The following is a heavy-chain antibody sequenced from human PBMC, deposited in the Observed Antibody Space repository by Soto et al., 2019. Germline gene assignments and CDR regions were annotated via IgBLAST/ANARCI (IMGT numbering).Heavy chain of an antibody. CDR3: AGYCSSSICDEDHYYALEV. J-gene: IGHJ6*02. CDR2: IYTSGST. V-gene: IGHV4-4*07. CDR1: GGSISSYY. Sequence: SATLSLNCSVSGGSISSYYWSWIRPPAGKGLEWIGRIYTSGSTNYNPSLESRVTISLDTSKNQVSPKLSTLSASDSARYFCAGYCSSSICDEDHYYALEVWRQGTTVTVSS. D-gene: IGHD2-2*01.